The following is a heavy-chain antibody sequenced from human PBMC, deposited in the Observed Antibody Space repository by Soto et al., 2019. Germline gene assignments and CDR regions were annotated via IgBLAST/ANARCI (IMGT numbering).Heavy chain of an antibody. V-gene: IGHV5-51*01. CDR3: ARGREWLDDYYYGMGV. Sequence: EAVQSSSIGCGDRFINYWMGWVRQQPGKGLEWMGIIYPGDSDTRYSPSFQGQVTISTDKSISTAYRQWRSLKASDTAMYYCARGREWLDDYYYGMGVWGQGITVTVCS. J-gene: IGHJ6*02. CDR1: GDRFINYW. D-gene: IGHD3-3*01. CDR2: IYPGDSDT.